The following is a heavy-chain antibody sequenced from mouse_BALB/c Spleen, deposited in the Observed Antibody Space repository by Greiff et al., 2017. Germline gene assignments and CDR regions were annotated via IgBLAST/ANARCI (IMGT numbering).Heavy chain of an antibody. J-gene: IGHJ2*01. CDR1: GFTFSSFG. CDR2: ISSGSSTI. V-gene: IGHV5-17*02. D-gene: IGHD2-3*01. Sequence: EVHLVESGGGLVQPGGSRKLSCAASGFTFSSFGMHWVRQAPEKGLEWVAYISSGSSTIYYADTVKGRFTISRDNPKNTLFLQMTSLRSEDTAMYYCARRGYYDYFDYWGQGTTLTVSS. CDR3: ARRGYYDYFDY.